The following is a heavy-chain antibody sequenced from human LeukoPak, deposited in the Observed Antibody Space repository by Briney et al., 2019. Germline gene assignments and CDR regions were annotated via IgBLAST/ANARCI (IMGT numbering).Heavy chain of an antibody. J-gene: IGHJ4*02. V-gene: IGHV3-48*04. CDR3: ARYPVAAAARGYLDY. CDR2: ISSSSSTI. Sequence: PGGSLRLSCAASGFTFSSYSMNWVRQAPGKGLEWVSYISSSSSTIYYADSVKGRFTISRDNAKNSLYLQMNSLRAEDTAVYYCARYPVAAAARGYLDYWGQGTLVTVSS. D-gene: IGHD6-13*01. CDR1: GFTFSSYS.